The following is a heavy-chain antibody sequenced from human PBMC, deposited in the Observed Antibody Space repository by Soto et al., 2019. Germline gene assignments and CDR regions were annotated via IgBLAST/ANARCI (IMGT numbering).Heavy chain of an antibody. V-gene: IGHV1-69*12. CDR2: IIPIFGTA. J-gene: IGHJ4*02. D-gene: IGHD2-15*01. Sequence: QVQLVQSGAEVKKPGSSVKVSCKASGGTFSSYAISWVRQAPGQGLEWMGGIIPIFGTANYAQKFQGRVTITADESTSTAYMELSSLRSEDTAVYYCTRGGRRPPVVRGPSFDYWGQGTLVTVSS. CDR1: GGTFSSYA. CDR3: TRGGRRPPVVRGPSFDY.